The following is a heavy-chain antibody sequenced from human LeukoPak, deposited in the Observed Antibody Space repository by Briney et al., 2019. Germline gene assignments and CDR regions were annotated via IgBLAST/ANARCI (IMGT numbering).Heavy chain of an antibody. CDR3: ARDKQWLVPWFDP. J-gene: IGHJ5*02. D-gene: IGHD6-19*01. CDR2: IWYDGSNK. V-gene: IGHV3-33*01. Sequence: GGSLRLPCAASGFTFSSYGMHWVRQAPGKGLEWVAVIWYDGSNKYYADSVKGRFTISRDNSKNTLYLQMNSLRAEDTAVYYCARDKQWLVPWFDPWGQGTLVTVSS. CDR1: GFTFSSYG.